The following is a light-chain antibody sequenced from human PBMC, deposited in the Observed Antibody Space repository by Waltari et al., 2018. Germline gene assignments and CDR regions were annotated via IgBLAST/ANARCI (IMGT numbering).Light chain of an antibody. Sequence: SSDLTQSPSVSVSPGQTARITCSGDALPDQYAFWYQQKPGQAPVLGIYNDIERPSGIPERFSGSSSGTTVTLTISGVQAEDEADYYCQSADSSGSLFGGGTKLTVL. CDR1: ALPDQY. CDR2: NDI. CDR3: QSADSSGSL. V-gene: IGLV3-25*03. J-gene: IGLJ2*01.